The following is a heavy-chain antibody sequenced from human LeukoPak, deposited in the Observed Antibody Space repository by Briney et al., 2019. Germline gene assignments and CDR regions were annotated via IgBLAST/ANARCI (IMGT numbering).Heavy chain of an antibody. CDR1: GYTFTSYG. V-gene: IGHV1-18*01. CDR2: ISAYNGNT. CDR3: ARAPYCTNGVCYFDY. D-gene: IGHD2-8*01. J-gene: IGHJ4*02. Sequence: ASVKVSCKASGYTFTSYGISWVRQAPGQGLEWMRWISAYNGNTNYAQKLQGRVTMTTDTSTSTAYMELRSLRSDDTAVYYCARAPYCTNGVCYFDYWGQGTLVTVSS.